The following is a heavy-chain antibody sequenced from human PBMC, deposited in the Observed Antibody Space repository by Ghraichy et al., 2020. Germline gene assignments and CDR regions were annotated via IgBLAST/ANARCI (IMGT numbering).Heavy chain of an antibody. CDR3: ARDYNMVYSSSWYPPNYYGMDV. CDR1: GFTFSSYW. V-gene: IGHV3-7*01. CDR2: IKQDGSEK. Sequence: GGSLRLSCAASGFTFSSYWMSWVRQAPGKGLEWVANIKQDGSEKYYVDSVKGRFTTSRDNAKNSLYLQMNSLRAEDTAVYYCARDYNMVYSSSWYPPNYYGMDVWGQGTTVTVSS. J-gene: IGHJ6*02. D-gene: IGHD6-13*01.